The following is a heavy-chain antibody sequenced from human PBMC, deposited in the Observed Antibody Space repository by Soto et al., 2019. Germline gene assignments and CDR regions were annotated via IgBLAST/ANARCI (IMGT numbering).Heavy chain of an antibody. CDR2: IKQDGSEK. CDR1: GFTFSSYW. Sequence: EVQLVESGGGLVQPGGSLRLSCAASGFTFSSYWMSWVRQAPGKGLEWVANIKQDGSEKYYVDSVKGRFTISRDNAKNSLYLQMNSRRAEDTAVYYCARDPPDPIMITFGGVIVDAFDIWGQGTMVTVSS. D-gene: IGHD3-16*02. V-gene: IGHV3-7*01. CDR3: ARDPPDPIMITFGGVIVDAFDI. J-gene: IGHJ3*02.